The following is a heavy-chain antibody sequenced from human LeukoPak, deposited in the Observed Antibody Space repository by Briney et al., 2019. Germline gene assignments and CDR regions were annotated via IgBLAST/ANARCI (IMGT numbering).Heavy chain of an antibody. J-gene: IGHJ4*02. V-gene: IGHV3-48*04. CDR3: ARERPEAMVLGD. Sequence: GRSLRLSCAASGFTFSSYGMHWVRQAPGKGLEWVSYISSSGSTIYYADSVKGRFTISRDNAKNSLYLQMNSLRAEDTAVYYCARERPEAMVLGDWGQGTLVTVSS. CDR2: ISSSGSTI. D-gene: IGHD3-10*01. CDR1: GFTFSSYG.